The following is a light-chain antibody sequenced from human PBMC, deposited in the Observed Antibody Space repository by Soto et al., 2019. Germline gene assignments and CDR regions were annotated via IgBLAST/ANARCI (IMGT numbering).Light chain of an antibody. CDR2: DVS. V-gene: IGLV2-11*01. CDR3: SSYVGTYGLL. Sequence: QSALTQPRSVSGSPGQSVTISCTGTSSDVGNYNYVSWYRHHPGKAPKVLIYDVSKRPSGVPDRFSGSKSGNTASLTVSGLQAEDEADCYCSSYVGTYGLLFGGGTKLTVL. J-gene: IGLJ2*01. CDR1: SSDVGNYNY.